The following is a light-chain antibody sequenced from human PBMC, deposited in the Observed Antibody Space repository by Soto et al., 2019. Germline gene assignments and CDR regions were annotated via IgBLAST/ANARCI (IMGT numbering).Light chain of an antibody. CDR1: SSDVGSYNL. Sequence: QSVLTQPASVSGSPGQSITISCTGTSSDVGSYNLVSWYQQHPGKAPKLMIYEGSKRPSGVSNRFSGSKSGNTASLTISGLQAEDEADYYCCSYAGSSIYVSGNGTKLT. CDR3: CSYAGSSIYV. V-gene: IGLV2-23*01. J-gene: IGLJ1*01. CDR2: EGS.